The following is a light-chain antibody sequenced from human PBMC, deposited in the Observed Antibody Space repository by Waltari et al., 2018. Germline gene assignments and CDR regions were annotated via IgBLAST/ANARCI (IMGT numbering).Light chain of an antibody. CDR2: DAS. CDR3: QHRSNWPLT. Sequence: EIVLTQSPATLSLSPGERATLSCRASQSVSSYLAWYQQKPGQAPRLLIFDASNRATGVPGRFSGSGSGTDFTLTISNLEPEDFAVYYCQHRSNWPLTFGGGTKVEIK. CDR1: QSVSSY. J-gene: IGKJ4*01. V-gene: IGKV3-11*01.